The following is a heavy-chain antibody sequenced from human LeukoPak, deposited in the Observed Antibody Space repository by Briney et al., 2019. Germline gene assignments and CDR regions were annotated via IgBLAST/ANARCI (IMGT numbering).Heavy chain of an antibody. CDR3: ARAGGSYYYESSGFYYQRCFDS. V-gene: IGHV1-2*06. D-gene: IGHD3-22*01. J-gene: IGHJ5*01. CDR1: GYRFSDYY. Sequence: ASVKVSFKASGYRFSDYYMHWVRQAPGQGLEWMGRINSNSGGTGFAEKLRGRVTMTRDTAISTAYMELSRLTSDDTAVYYCARAGGSYYYESSGFYYQRCFDSWGEGTLVTVSS. CDR2: INSNSGGT.